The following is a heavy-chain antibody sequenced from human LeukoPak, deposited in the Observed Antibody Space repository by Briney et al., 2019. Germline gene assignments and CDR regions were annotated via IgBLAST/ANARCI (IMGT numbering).Heavy chain of an antibody. J-gene: IGHJ4*02. CDR3: TTVGYCSNGVCYDNFVY. CDR2: IERKAAGGTT. V-gene: IGHV3-15*04. D-gene: IGHD2-8*01. Sequence: GGSLRLSCAASGFTFSNAWMGWVRQAPGKGLEWVGRIERKAAGGTTNYAAPVKGRFTISRDDSKNTLYLQMNSLQTEDTAVYYCTTVGYCSNGVCYDNFVYWGQGTLVTVSS. CDR1: GFTFSNAW.